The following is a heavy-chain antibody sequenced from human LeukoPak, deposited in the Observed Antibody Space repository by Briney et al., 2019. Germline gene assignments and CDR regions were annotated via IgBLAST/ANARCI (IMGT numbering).Heavy chain of an antibody. CDR1: GFTFSSYG. D-gene: IGHD4-17*01. J-gene: IGHJ4*02. CDR2: MWYDGSNK. CDR3: ARDFGDYYFDY. Sequence: PGGSLRLSCAASGFTFSSYGMHWVRQAPGRGLGWVAVMWYDGSNKYYADSVKGRFNISRDNSTNTLYLQMNSLRAEDTAVYYCARDFGDYYFDYWGQGTLVTVS. V-gene: IGHV3-33*01.